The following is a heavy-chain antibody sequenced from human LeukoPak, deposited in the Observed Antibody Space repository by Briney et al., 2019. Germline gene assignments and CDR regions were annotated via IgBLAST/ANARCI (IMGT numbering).Heavy chain of an antibody. Sequence: TTGGSLRLSCVASEFPFNTYWMNWVRQAPGKGLEWVSSISSSSSYIYYADSVKGRFTISRDNSKNTLYLQMNSLRAEDTAVYYCAKVLPLWFGELFSDYWGQGTLVTVSS. V-gene: IGHV3-21*04. CDR3: AKVLPLWFGELFSDY. CDR2: ISSSSSYI. D-gene: IGHD3-10*01. J-gene: IGHJ4*02. CDR1: EFPFNTYW.